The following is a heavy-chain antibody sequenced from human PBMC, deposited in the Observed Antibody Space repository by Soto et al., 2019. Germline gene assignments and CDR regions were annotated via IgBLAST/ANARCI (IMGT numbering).Heavy chain of an antibody. CDR2: IYHSGST. V-gene: IGHV4-38-2*02. CDR3: ARDRNDYSKGSHTYYYYYGMDV. D-gene: IGHD4-4*01. J-gene: IGHJ6*02. CDR1: GYSISSGYY. Sequence: SETLSLTCTVSGYSISSGYYWGWIRQPPGKGLEWIGSIYHSGSTYYNPSLKSRVTISVDTSKNQFSLKLSSVTAADTAVYYCARDRNDYSKGSHTYYYYYGMDVWGQGTTVTVSS.